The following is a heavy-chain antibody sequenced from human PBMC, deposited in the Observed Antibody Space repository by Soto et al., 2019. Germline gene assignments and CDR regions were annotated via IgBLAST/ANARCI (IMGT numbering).Heavy chain of an antibody. CDR2: IFFTGST. CDR3: ARVAVAGRRQGYFQH. Sequence: PSETLSLTCTVSGASLSSISYYWGWIRQPPGKGLEWVGSIFFTGSTYYNPSLKSRVTISVDTTKNQFSLKLSSVTAADTAVYYCARVAVAGRRQGYFQHWGQGTLVTVSS. D-gene: IGHD6-19*01. J-gene: IGHJ1*01. CDR1: GASLSSISYY. V-gene: IGHV4-39*01.